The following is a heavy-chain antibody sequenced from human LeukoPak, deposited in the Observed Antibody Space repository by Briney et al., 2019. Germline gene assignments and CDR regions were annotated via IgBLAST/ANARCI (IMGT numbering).Heavy chain of an antibody. J-gene: IGHJ5*02. CDR1: GYTITSYG. V-gene: IGHV1-18*01. CDR2: ISAYNGNT. CDR3: ARGSKYYDFWSGYQNWFDP. Sequence: ASVKVSCKASGYTITSYGISWVRQAPGQGLEWMGWISAYNGNTNYAQKFQGRVTMTRNTSISTAYMELSSLRSEDTAVYYCARGSKYYDFWSGYQNWFDPWGQGTLVTVSS. D-gene: IGHD3-3*01.